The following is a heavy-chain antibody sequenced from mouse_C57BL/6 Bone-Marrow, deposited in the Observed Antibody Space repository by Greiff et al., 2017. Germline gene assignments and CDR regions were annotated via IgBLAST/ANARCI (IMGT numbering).Heavy chain of an antibody. V-gene: IGHV1-72*01. CDR1: GYTFTSYW. CDR3: ALHLLLRSPFAY. Sequence: QVHVKQPGAELVKPGASVKLSCKASGYTFTSYWMHWVKQRPGRGLEWIGRIDPNSGGTKYNEKFKSKATLTVDKPSSTAYRQLSSLTSEDSAVYYCALHLLLRSPFAYWGQGTLVTVSA. J-gene: IGHJ3*01. CDR2: IDPNSGGT. D-gene: IGHD1-1*01.